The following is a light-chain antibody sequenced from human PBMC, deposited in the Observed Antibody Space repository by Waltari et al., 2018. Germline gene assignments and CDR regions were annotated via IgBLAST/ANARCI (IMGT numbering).Light chain of an antibody. CDR3: TSKTGTITYV. V-gene: IGLV2-14*01. CDR1: NNDVGGYNY. Sequence: QSALTQPASVSGSPGQSITIPCTGTNNDVGGYNYVSWYQQYAGKAPKLMIYEVSNRPSGVSNRFSGSKSGNTASLTISGLQAEDEADYYCTSKTGTITYVFGTGTKVTVL. J-gene: IGLJ1*01. CDR2: EVS.